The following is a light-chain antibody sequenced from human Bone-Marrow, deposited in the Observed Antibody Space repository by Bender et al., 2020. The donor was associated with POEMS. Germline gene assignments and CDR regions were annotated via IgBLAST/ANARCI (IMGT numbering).Light chain of an antibody. J-gene: IGLJ3*02. V-gene: IGLV2-14*01. CDR2: EVY. CDR3: QSYDNSLGGWV. Sequence: QSALTQPASVSGSPGQSITISCTGTSRDIGNYDYVSWYQHHPGKAPKLIIYEVYKRPSGVPDRFSGSKSGTSASLAITGLQAEDEGDYYCQSYDNSLGGWVFGGGTKLTVL. CDR1: SRDIGNYDY.